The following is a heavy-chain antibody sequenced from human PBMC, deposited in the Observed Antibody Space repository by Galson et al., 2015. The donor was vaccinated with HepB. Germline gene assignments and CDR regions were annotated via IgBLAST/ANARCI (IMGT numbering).Heavy chain of an antibody. V-gene: IGHV3-15*01. CDR3: TTALWGYFDY. CDR1: GFTFSDTW. D-gene: IGHD3-16*01. J-gene: IGHJ4*02. Sequence: SLRLSCAASGFTFSDTWMSWVRQAPGKGLEWVGRIKSKTDGGTTDYAAPVKGRFTISRDDSKNTLYLQTYSPKTEDTAVYYCTTALWGYFDYWGQGTLVTVSS. CDR2: IKSKTDGGTT.